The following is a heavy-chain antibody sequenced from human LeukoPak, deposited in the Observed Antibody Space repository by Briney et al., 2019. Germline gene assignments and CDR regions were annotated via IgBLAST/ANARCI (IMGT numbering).Heavy chain of an antibody. CDR3: AMGSYDSSGYYYD. Sequence: SGGSLRLSCAASGFTFSSYSMNWVRQAPGKGLEWVSSISSSSSYIYYADSVKGRFTISRDNAKNSLYLQMNSLRAEDTAVYYCAMGSYDSSGYYYDWGQGTLVTVSS. J-gene: IGHJ4*02. CDR2: ISSSSSYI. V-gene: IGHV3-21*01. CDR1: GFTFSSYS. D-gene: IGHD3-22*01.